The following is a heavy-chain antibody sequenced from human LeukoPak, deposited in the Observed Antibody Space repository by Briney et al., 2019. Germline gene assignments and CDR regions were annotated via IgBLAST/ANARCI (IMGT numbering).Heavy chain of an antibody. V-gene: IGHV3-7*01. D-gene: IGHD3-16*02. CDR3: ARGTAGYHSSYFDY. Sequence: PGGSLRLSCEGSAFIFSGHWMNWVRQTPGKGLEWVASIKEDGSERQYVDSVKGRFSISRDNAENTLYLQMNSLRAEDTAVYYCARGTAGYHSSYFDYWGQGTLVTVSS. CDR2: IKEDGSER. J-gene: IGHJ4*02. CDR1: AFIFSGHW.